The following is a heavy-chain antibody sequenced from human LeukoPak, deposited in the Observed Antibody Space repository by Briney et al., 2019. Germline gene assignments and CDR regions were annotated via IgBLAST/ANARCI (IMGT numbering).Heavy chain of an antibody. CDR3: AVSVGASPNYFDY. J-gene: IGHJ4*02. D-gene: IGHD1-26*01. V-gene: IGHV3-48*03. Sequence: GGSLRLSCGASGFTFITYELNWVRQAPGKGLEWVSYISTSGGTMYYADSVKGRFTISRDNAKNSLYLQMNSPRAEDTAVYYCAVSVGASPNYFDYWGQGTLVTVSS. CDR2: ISTSGGTM. CDR1: GFTFITYE.